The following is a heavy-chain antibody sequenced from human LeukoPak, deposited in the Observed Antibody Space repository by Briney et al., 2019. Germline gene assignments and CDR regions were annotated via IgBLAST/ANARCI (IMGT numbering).Heavy chain of an antibody. CDR2: IYPGDSDT. J-gene: IGHJ5*02. CDR3: ARLTDYYDSSGYYRNYNWFDP. Sequence: GESPKISCKGSGYSFTNYGIAWVRQMPGKGLEWIGIIYPGDSDTKYSPSFQGQVNISADKSINTAYLQWSSLTASDTAMYYCARLTDYYDSSGYYRNYNWFDPWGQGTLVTVSS. V-gene: IGHV5-51*01. CDR1: GYSFTNYG. D-gene: IGHD3-22*01.